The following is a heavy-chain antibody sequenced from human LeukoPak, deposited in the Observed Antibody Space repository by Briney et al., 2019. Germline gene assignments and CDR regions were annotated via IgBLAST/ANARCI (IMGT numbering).Heavy chain of an antibody. Sequence: PSETLSLTCTVSGGSISSSRYYGGWVRQPPGKGLEWIGSLYYSGNTYYNPSLKSRVTISVDTSKNQFSLKLSSVTAADTAVYYCARNIAVAGRGDYMEVWGKGTTVTISS. CDR3: ARNIAVAGRGDYMEV. J-gene: IGHJ6*03. D-gene: IGHD6-19*01. V-gene: IGHV4-39*01. CDR1: GGSISSSRYY. CDR2: LYYSGNT.